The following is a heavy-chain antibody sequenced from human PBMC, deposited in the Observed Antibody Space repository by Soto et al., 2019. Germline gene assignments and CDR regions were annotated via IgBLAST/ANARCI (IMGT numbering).Heavy chain of an antibody. D-gene: IGHD3-10*01. V-gene: IGHV4-31*03. Sequence: SETLSLTCTVSGGSMSSVGSYWTWIRQHPGKGLEWIGYISYTGSTHYNPSFKSRVSISVATSQNQFTLKLSSVTAADTAVYYCAREEAVRIERWFDPWGQGTQVTVSS. CDR1: GGSMSSVGSY. CDR2: ISYTGST. J-gene: IGHJ5*02. CDR3: AREEAVRIERWFDP.